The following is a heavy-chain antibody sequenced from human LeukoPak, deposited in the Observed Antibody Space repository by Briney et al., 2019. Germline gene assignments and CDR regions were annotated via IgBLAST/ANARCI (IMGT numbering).Heavy chain of an antibody. J-gene: IGHJ6*03. CDR3: ARDYGSGSYYYMDV. CDR2: ISSSSSYI. Sequence: GGSLRLSCAASGFTFSSYSMNWVRQAPGKGLEWVSSISSSSSYIYYADSVKGRFTISRDNAKNSLYLQMNSPRAEDTAVYYCARDYGSGSYYYMDVWGKGTTVTISS. V-gene: IGHV3-21*01. D-gene: IGHD3-10*01. CDR1: GFTFSSYS.